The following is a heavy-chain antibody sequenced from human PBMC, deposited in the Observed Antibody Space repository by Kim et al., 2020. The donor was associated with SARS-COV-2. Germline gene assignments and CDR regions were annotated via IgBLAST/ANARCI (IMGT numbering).Heavy chain of an antibody. D-gene: IGHD3-22*01. V-gene: IGHV1-69*10. CDR2: IIPILGIA. CDR3: ARDAPWRIYDSSGYYPFDY. CDR1: GGTFSSYT. J-gene: IGHJ4*02. Sequence: VKVSCKASGGTFSSYTISWVRQAPGQGLEWMGRIIPILGIANYAQKFQGRVTITADKSTSTAYMELSSLRSEDTAVYYCARDAPWRIYDSSGYYPFDYWGQGTLVTVSS.